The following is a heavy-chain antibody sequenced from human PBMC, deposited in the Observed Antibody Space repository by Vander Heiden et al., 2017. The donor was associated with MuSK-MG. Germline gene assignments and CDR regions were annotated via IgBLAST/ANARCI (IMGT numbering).Heavy chain of an antibody. V-gene: IGHV3-21*01. J-gene: IGHJ4*02. D-gene: IGHD6-13*01. CDR1: GFTFSSDS. CDR2: ISSSSSYI. Sequence: EVQLVESGGGLVKPGGSLRLSCAASGFTFSSDSMNWVRQAPGKGLEWVSSISSSSSYIYYADSVKGRFTISRDNAKNSLYLQMNSLRAEDTAVYYCARIAAAGLYFDYWGQGTLVTVS. CDR3: ARIAAAGLYFDY.